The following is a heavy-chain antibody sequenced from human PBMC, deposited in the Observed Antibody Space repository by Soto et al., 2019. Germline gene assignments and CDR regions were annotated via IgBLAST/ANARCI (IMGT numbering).Heavy chain of an antibody. Sequence: EVQLLESGGGLVQPGESLRLSCAASGFTFSSYAMSWVRQAPGKGLEWVSVISGSDDSTYYADSVKGRFTISRDTSKNTLYLQMNSLRAEDTAVYYCAKRSSSSTFDYWGQRTLVTVSS. D-gene: IGHD6-6*01. CDR3: AKRSSSSTFDY. CDR2: ISGSDDST. J-gene: IGHJ4*02. CDR1: GFTFSSYA. V-gene: IGHV3-23*01.